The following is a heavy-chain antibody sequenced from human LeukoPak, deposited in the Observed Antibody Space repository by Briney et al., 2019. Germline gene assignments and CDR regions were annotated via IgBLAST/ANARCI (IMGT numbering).Heavy chain of an antibody. Sequence: SETLSLTCTVSGGSISNSSYYWGWIRQPPGKGLERIGSIYYSGSTYYNPSLKSRVTISVDTSKNQFSLKLSSVTAADTAVYYCARRALGDYVWGSYRLSWVDYWGQGTLVTVSS. CDR2: IYYSGST. V-gene: IGHV4-39*01. CDR3: ARRALGDYVWGSYRLSWVDY. D-gene: IGHD3-16*02. J-gene: IGHJ4*02. CDR1: GGSISNSSYY.